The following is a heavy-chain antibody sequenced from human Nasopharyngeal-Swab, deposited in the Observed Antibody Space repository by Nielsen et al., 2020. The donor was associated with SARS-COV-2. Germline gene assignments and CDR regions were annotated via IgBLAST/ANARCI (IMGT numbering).Heavy chain of an antibody. J-gene: IGHJ6*02. D-gene: IGHD6-13*01. CDR1: GYSLTSYW. V-gene: IGHV5-51*01. Sequence: GESLKISCKGSGYSLTSYWIGWVRQMPGKGLEWMGIIYPGDSDTRYSPSFQGQVTISADKSISTAYLQWSSLKASDTAMYYCARGPQQLVHYYYYGMDVWGQGTTVTVSS. CDR3: ARGPQQLVHYYYYGMDV. CDR2: IYPGDSDT.